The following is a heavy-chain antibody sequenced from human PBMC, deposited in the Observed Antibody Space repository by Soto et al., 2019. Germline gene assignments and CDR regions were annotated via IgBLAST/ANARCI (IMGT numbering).Heavy chain of an antibody. CDR1: GGSISSYY. CDR3: ARHKTDSLFGVVIVSSFVLDP. CDR2: IYYSGST. D-gene: IGHD3-3*01. J-gene: IGHJ5*02. V-gene: IGHV4-59*08. Sequence: SETLSLTCTVSGGSISSYYWSWIRQPPGKGLEWIGYIYYSGSTNYNPSLKSRVTISVDTSKNQFSLKLSSVTAADTAVYYCARHKTDSLFGVVIVSSFVLDPWGQGTLVTVSS.